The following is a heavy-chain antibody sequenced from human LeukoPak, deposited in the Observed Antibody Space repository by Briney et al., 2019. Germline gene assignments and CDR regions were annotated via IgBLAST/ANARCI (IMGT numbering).Heavy chain of an antibody. J-gene: IGHJ5*02. CDR3: GRDSIVVVPAALYNWFDP. D-gene: IGHD2-2*01. V-gene: IGHV4-39*07. Sequence: SETLSLTCTVSGGSISSSSYYWGWIRQPPGKGLEWIGSIYYSGSTYYNPSLKSRVTISVDTSKNQFSLKLSSVTAADTAVYYCGRDSIVVVPAALYNWFDPWGQGTLVNVSS. CDR2: IYYSGST. CDR1: GGSISSSSYY.